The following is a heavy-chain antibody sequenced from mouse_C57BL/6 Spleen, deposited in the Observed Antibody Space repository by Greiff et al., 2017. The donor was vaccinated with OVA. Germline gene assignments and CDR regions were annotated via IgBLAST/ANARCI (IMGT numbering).Heavy chain of an antibody. CDR1: GFNIKDYY. CDR3: ARDTTVVAYYCDY. J-gene: IGHJ2*01. CDR2: IDPADGET. V-gene: IGHV14-2*01. Sequence: VQLQQSGAELVKPGASVKLSCTASGFNIKDYYMHWVKQRTEQGLEWIGRIDPADGETKYAPKFQGQATITADTSSNTAYLPLSRLTSEDTAVDYCARDTTVVAYYCDYWGQGTTLTVSS. D-gene: IGHD1-1*01.